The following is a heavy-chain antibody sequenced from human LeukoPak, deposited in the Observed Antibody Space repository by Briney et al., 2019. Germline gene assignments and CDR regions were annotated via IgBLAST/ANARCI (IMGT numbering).Heavy chain of an antibody. CDR2: ISYDGSNK. D-gene: IGHD5-12*01. CDR1: GFIFSSYA. Sequence: QPGRSLRLSCAASGFIFSSYAMHWVRQAPGKGLEWVAVISYDGSNKYYADSVKGRSTISRDNSKNTLYLQMNSLRVEDTAVYYCAREGRVSGYDFDCWGQGTLVTVSS. J-gene: IGHJ4*02. V-gene: IGHV3-30*07. CDR3: AREGRVSGYDFDC.